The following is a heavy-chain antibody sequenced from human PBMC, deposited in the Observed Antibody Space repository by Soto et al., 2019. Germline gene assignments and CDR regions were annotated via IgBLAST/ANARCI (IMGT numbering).Heavy chain of an antibody. CDR1: GFTFSSYG. J-gene: IGHJ5*02. V-gene: IGHV3-33*01. CDR3: ARGRDHLRLDP. D-gene: IGHD3-16*01. Sequence: QVQLVESGGGVVQPGRSLRLSCAASGFTFSSYGMHWVRQAPGKGLEWVAVIWYDGSNKYYADSVKGRFTISRDNSKNTLYLQMNSLRAEDTAVYYCARGRDHLRLDPWGQGTLVTVSS. CDR2: IWYDGSNK.